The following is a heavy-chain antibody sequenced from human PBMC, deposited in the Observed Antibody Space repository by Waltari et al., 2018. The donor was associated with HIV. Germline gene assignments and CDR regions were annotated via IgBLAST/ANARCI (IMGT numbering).Heavy chain of an antibody. CDR1: GGSFSGYY. V-gene: IGHV4-34*01. CDR2: INHSGST. D-gene: IGHD7-27*01. J-gene: IGHJ4*02. Sequence: QVQLQQWGAGLLKPSETLSLTCAVYGGSFSGYYWSWIRQPPGQGLEWIGEINHSGSTNYNPSLKSRVTISVDTSKNQFSLKLSSVTAADTAVYYCARGPETNWGSLGYWGQGTLVTVSS. CDR3: ARGPETNWGSLGY.